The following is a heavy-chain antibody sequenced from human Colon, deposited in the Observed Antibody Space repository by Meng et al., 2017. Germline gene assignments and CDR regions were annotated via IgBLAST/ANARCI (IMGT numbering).Heavy chain of an antibody. CDR1: GGSISRSDW. CDR2: TSHSGST. V-gene: IGHV4-4*02. CDR3: ASSDYYRSDY. Sequence: GQRMEADPGVVKPSETPSLTCAVVGGSISRSDWWSWVRQPPGKGLEWIGETSHSGSTNYSPSLKSRVTISLDKSKNQLSLKLNSVTAADTAVYYCASSDYYRSDYWGQGTLVTVSS. J-gene: IGHJ4*02. D-gene: IGHD3-22*01.